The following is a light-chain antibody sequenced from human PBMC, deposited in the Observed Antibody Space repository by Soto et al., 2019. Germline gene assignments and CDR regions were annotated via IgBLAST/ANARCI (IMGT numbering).Light chain of an antibody. V-gene: IGKV2D-29*02. CDR2: EVS. Sequence: DVVTTQTPLSLSVAPGQPASISCKSSQSLLHITGETFLFWYLQKPGQSPQLLIYEVSTRVSGVPDRFSGSGSGTDFTLEISRVETDDVGIYYRMQSAQLPPTFGQGTRLEIK. CDR3: MQSAQLPPT. CDR1: QSLLHITGETF. J-gene: IGKJ5*01.